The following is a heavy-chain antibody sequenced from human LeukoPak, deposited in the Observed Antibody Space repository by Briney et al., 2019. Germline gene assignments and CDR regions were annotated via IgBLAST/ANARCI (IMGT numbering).Heavy chain of an antibody. Sequence: SVTVSFKASGGTFSIYAISWVRQAPGQGLEWMGRIIPILGIANYAQKFQGRVTITADKSTSTAYMELSSLRSEDTAVYYCARMVATIGRFDYWGQGTLVTVSS. V-gene: IGHV1-69*04. D-gene: IGHD5-24*01. CDR1: GGTFSIYA. CDR2: IIPILGIA. J-gene: IGHJ4*02. CDR3: ARMVATIGRFDY.